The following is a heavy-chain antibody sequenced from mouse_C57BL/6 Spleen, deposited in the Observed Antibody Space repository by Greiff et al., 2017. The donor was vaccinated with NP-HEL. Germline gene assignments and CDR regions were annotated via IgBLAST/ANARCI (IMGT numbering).Heavy chain of an antibody. V-gene: IGHV7-3*01. CDR1: GFTFTDYY. D-gene: IGHD1-1*01. CDR3: GRFPPYYYGSSFDV. J-gene: IGHJ1*03. CDR2: LRNKANGYTT. Sequence: EVKVVESGGGLVQPGGSLSLSCAASGFTFTDYYMSWVRQPPGKALEWLGFLRNKANGYTTEYSASVKGRFTISRDNSQSILYLQMNALRAEDSATYYCGRFPPYYYGSSFDVWGTGTTVTVSS.